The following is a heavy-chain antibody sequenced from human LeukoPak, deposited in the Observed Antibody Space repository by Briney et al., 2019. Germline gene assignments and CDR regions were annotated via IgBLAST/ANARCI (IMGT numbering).Heavy chain of an antibody. Sequence: VASVKVSCKTSGYTFTSSGITWVRQAPGQGLEWMGWISTYNGYSKYAQNLQGRVTMTADTSTTTAYMELSSLRSDGTAVYYCAKNSSGGYSDYWGQGTLVTVSS. V-gene: IGHV1-18*01. J-gene: IGHJ4*02. CDR3: AKNSSGGYSDY. CDR2: ISTYNGYS. D-gene: IGHD6-19*01. CDR1: GYTFTSSG.